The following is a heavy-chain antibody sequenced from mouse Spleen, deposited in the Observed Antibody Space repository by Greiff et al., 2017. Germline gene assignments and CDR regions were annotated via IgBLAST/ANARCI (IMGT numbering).Heavy chain of an antibody. CDR3: ARHYDNYAMDY. J-gene: IGHJ4*01. Sequence: VQLQQSGPGLVAPSQSLSITCTISGFSLISYGVHWVRQPPGKGLEWLVVIWSDGSTTYNSALKSRLSISKDNSKSQVFLKMNSLQTDDTAMYYCARHYDNYAMDYWGQGTSVTVSS. CDR2: IWSDGST. CDR1: GFSLISYG. V-gene: IGHV2-6-1*01. D-gene: IGHD2-3*01.